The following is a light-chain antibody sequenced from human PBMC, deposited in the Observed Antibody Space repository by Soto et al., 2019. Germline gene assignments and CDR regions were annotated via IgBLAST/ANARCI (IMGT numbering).Light chain of an antibody. CDR1: QRVDSTF. J-gene: IGKJ2*03. CDR3: QHYGGSSYS. Sequence: VLTQSPGTLSLSPGERATLSCRASQRVDSTFLAWYQHKAGQAPRLLIYGASSRATGVPDRFNGGGSGTDFTLTISGLAPEDFAVYYCQHYGGSSYSFGQG. CDR2: GAS. V-gene: IGKV3-20*01.